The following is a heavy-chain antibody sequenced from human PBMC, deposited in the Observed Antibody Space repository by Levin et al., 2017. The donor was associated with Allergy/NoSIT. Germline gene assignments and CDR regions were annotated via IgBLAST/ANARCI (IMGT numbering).Heavy chain of an antibody. CDR1: GFTFSSYW. Sequence: HPGGSLRLSCAASGFTFSSYWMSWVRQAPGKGLEWVANIKQDGSEKYYVDSVKGRFTISRDNAKNSLYLQMNSLRAEDTAVYYCARDHRPYGSGSYSFDYWGQGTLVTVSS. J-gene: IGHJ4*02. V-gene: IGHV3-7*04. D-gene: IGHD3-10*01. CDR2: IKQDGSEK. CDR3: ARDHRPYGSGSYSFDY.